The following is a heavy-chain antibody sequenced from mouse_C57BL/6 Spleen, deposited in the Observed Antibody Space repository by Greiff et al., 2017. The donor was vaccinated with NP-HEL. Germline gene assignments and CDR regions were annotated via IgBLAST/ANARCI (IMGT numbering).Heavy chain of an antibody. CDR3: VRHGGYDWFAY. J-gene: IGHJ3*01. CDR2: IRSKSNNYAT. CDR1: GFSFNTYA. D-gene: IGHD2-2*01. Sequence: EVQLVESGGGLVQPKGSLKLSCAASGFSFNTYAMNWVRQAPGKGLEWVARIRSKSNNYATYYADSVKDRFTISRDDSESMLYLQMNNLKTEDTAMYYCVRHGGYDWFAYWGQGTLVTVSA. V-gene: IGHV10-1*01.